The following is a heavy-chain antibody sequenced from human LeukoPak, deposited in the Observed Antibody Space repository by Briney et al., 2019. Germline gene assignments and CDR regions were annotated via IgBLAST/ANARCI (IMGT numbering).Heavy chain of an antibody. CDR2: ITPYNGDT. V-gene: IGHV1-18*01. D-gene: IGHD6-13*01. J-gene: IGHJ4*02. Sequence: ASVKVSCKASGYTFTNYGISWVRQAPGQGLECMGWITPYNGDTNYAQKLQGRVTMTTDTSTSTAYMELRSLRSDDTAVYYCARSPAAAPNRGDYWGQGTLVTVSS. CDR3: ARSPAAAPNRGDY. CDR1: GYTFTNYG.